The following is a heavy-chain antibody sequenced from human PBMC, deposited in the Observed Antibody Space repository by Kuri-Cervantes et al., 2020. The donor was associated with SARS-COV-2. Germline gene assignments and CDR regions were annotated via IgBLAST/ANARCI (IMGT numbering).Heavy chain of an antibody. CDR1: GGSISSSSYY. D-gene: IGHD1-26*01. V-gene: IGHV4-39*01. J-gene: IGHJ4*02. CDR2: IYYSGST. Sequence: GSLRLSCSVSGGSISSSSYYWGWIRQPPGKGLEWIGSIYYSGSTYYNPSPKSRVTISVDTSKNQFSLKLSSVTAADTAVYYCARQSEGSGSYYWGQGTLVTVSS. CDR3: ARQSEGSGSYY.